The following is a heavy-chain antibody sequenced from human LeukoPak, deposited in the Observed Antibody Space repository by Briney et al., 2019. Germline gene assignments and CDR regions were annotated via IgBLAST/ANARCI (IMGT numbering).Heavy chain of an antibody. V-gene: IGHV5-51*01. CDR3: ARLPLGYSYGYSYYYYMDV. CDR2: IHPRDSDT. CDR1: GFTFTSHW. Sequence: GESLKISCQASGFTFTSHWIGWVRQMPGKGLEWMGIIHPRDSDTRYSPSFQGQVTISADKSITTAYLQWTSLKASDTAMYYCARLPLGYSYGYSYYYYMDVWGKGTTVTVSS. J-gene: IGHJ6*03. D-gene: IGHD5-18*01.